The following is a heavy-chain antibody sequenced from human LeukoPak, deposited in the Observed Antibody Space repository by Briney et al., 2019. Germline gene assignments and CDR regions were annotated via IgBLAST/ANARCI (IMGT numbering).Heavy chain of an antibody. Sequence: SETLSLTCTVSGGSISSSSYYWGWIRQPPGKGLEWIGSTYYSGSTYYNPSLKSRVTISVDTSKNQFSLKLSSVTAADTAVYYCARRSGYGHAFDIWGQGTMVTVSS. CDR1: GGSISSSSYY. CDR2: TYYSGST. CDR3: ARRSGYGHAFDI. D-gene: IGHD5-18*01. V-gene: IGHV4-39*07. J-gene: IGHJ3*02.